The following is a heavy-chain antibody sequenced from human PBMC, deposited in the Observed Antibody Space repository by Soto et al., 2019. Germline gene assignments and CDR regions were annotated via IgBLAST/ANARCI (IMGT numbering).Heavy chain of an antibody. V-gene: IGHV3-23*01. CDR2: ISGSGGST. D-gene: IGHD2-2*01. J-gene: IGHJ4*02. CDR1: GFTFSSYA. Sequence: GGSLRLSCAASGFTFSSYAMSWVRQAPGKGLEWVSAISGSGGSTYYADSVKGRFTISRDDSRNTLYLQMNSLKSEDTAVYYCSTVAMAPSDCSSTTCPIGWGPGTLVTVSS. CDR3: STVAMAPSDCSSTTCPIG.